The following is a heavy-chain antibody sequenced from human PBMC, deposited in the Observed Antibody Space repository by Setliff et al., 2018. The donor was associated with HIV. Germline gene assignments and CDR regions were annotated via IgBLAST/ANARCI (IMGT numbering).Heavy chain of an antibody. Sequence: ASVKVSCKAAGYTFTDYYMHWVRQAPGQGLEWMGRINPNSGGTNHAQKFQGRVTMTRDTSSSPAYMELSRLRSDDTAVYYCATKVYCTPGVCLDAFDLWGQGTMVTVSS. V-gene: IGHV1-2*06. CDR2: INPNSGGT. J-gene: IGHJ3*01. CDR1: GYTFTDYY. D-gene: IGHD2-8*01. CDR3: ATKVYCTPGVCLDAFDL.